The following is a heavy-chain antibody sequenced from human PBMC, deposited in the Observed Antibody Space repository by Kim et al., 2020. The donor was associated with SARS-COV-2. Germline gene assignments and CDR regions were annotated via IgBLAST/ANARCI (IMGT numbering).Heavy chain of an antibody. J-gene: IGHJ4*02. Sequence: GGSLRLSCAASGFTFGTYAMSWVRQAPGKGLEWVSSIIDTGDATYYADSVRGRFTISRDNSKKTLFLQINSLRGDDTAIYYCARGAAVADTYYFTSWGQGTLVTVSS. D-gene: IGHD6-19*01. CDR2: IIDTGDAT. CDR3: ARGAAVADTYYFTS. V-gene: IGHV3-23*01. CDR1: GFTFGTYA.